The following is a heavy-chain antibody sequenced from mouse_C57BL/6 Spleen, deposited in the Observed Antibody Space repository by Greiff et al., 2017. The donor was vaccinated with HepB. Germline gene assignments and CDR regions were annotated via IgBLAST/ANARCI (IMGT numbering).Heavy chain of an antibody. V-gene: IGHV1-81*01. D-gene: IGHD1-1*01. Sequence: QVQLQQSGAELARPGASVKLSCKASGYTFTSYGISWVKQSTGQGLEWIGEIYPRSGNTYYNEKFKGKATLTADKSSSTAYMELRSLTSEDSAVYFCARCTTVRDWYFDVWGTGTTVTVSS. J-gene: IGHJ1*03. CDR2: IYPRSGNT. CDR3: ARCTTVRDWYFDV. CDR1: GYTFTSYG.